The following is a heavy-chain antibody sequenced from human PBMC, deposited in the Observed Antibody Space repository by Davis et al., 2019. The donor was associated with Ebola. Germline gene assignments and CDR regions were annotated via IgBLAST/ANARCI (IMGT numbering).Heavy chain of an antibody. V-gene: IGHV4-34*01. J-gene: IGHJ5*02. Sequence: GSLRLSCAVYGGSFSGYYWSWIRQPPGKGLEWIGEINHSGSTNYNPSLKSRVTISVDTSKSQLSLKLSSVTAADTAVYYCARLLSDFWSGYLPVGWFDPWGQGTLVTVSS. CDR3: ARLLSDFWSGYLPVGWFDP. CDR1: GGSFSGYY. CDR2: INHSGST. D-gene: IGHD3-3*01.